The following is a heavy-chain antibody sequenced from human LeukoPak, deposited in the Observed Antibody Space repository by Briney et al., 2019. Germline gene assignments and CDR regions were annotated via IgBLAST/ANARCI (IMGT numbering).Heavy chain of an antibody. CDR2: ISSSSNYI. Sequence: GGSLRLSCSVSGFTFSSSVMHWVRQAPGKGLEWVSSISSSSNYIYYADSVKGRFTISRDNAKNSLYLQMNSLRAEDTAVYYCARVSILIVPYYAFDIWGQGTMVTVSS. V-gene: IGHV3-21*01. J-gene: IGHJ3*02. CDR3: ARVSILIVPYYAFDI. D-gene: IGHD2/OR15-2a*01. CDR1: GFTFSSSV.